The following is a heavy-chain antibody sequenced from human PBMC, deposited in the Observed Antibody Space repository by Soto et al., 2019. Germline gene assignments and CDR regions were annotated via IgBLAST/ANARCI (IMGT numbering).Heavy chain of an antibody. Sequence: PGESLKISCKGSGYSFTSYWIGWVRQMPGKGLEWLGIIYPGDSDTRYSPSFQGQVTISADEPISTAYQKWSRLKASDTAMSLCAIFIHSGRSRYFDYCGQPSLVPVSS. J-gene: IGHJ4*02. V-gene: IGHV5-51*01. D-gene: IGHD5-12*01. CDR3: AIFIHSGRSRYFDY. CDR1: GYSFTSYW. CDR2: IYPGDSDT.